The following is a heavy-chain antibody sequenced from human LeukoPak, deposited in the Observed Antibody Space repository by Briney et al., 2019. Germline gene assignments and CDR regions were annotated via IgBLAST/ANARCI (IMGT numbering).Heavy chain of an antibody. D-gene: IGHD6-19*01. CDR1: GGSFSGYY. CDR3: ARTYSSGTIYYYYYMDV. J-gene: IGHJ6*03. CDR2: INHSGST. V-gene: IGHV4-34*01. Sequence: SETLSLTCAVYGGSFSGYYWSWIRQPPGKGLEWIGEINHSGSTYYNPSLKSRVTISVDTSKNQLSLKLSSVTAADTAVYYCARTYSSGTIYYYYYMDVWGKGTTVTVSS.